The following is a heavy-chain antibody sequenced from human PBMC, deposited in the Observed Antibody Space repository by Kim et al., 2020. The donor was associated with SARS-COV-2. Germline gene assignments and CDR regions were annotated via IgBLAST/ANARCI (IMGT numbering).Heavy chain of an antibody. CDR1: GFTFSSYC. D-gene: IGHD5-18*01. CDR3: AKNGYIYGYPHYYFDY. CDR2: ISYDGSNK. V-gene: IGHV3-30*18. Sequence: GGSLRLSCAASGFTFSSYCMHWVRQAPGKGLEWVAVISYDGSNKYYADSVKGRFTISRDNSKNTLYLQMNSLRAEDTAVYYCAKNGYIYGYPHYYFDYGGQGTLHTVSS. J-gene: IGHJ4*02.